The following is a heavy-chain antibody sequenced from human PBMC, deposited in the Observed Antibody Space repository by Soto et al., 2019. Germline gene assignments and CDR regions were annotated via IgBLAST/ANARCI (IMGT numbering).Heavy chain of an antibody. CDR3: ARRQRGYFDWLYNVDY. V-gene: IGHV2-5*01. CDR2: IYWNDDK. Sequence: QITLKESGPTLVKPTQTLTLTCTLSGFSLSSSGVRVGWIRQPAGKTLEWLALIYWNDDKRYSPSLKSRLTITKDTSKNQVVLTMTNMDPVDTATYYCARRQRGYFDWLYNVDYWGQGTLVTVSS. J-gene: IGHJ4*02. CDR1: GFSLSSSGVR. D-gene: IGHD3-9*01.